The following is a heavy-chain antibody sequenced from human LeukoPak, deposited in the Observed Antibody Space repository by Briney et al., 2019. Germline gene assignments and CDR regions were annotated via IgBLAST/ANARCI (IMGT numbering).Heavy chain of an antibody. CDR2: IYYSGST. J-gene: IGHJ5*02. CDR3: ARDCMMRDSSGYYYLPPPTGWFDP. CDR1: GGTISSYY. Sequence: SETLTLTCTVSGGTISSYYWSWIRQPPGKGLEWIGYIYYSGSTNYNPSLKSRVTISLDTSKSQFSLKLSSVTAADTAVYYCARDCMMRDSSGYYYLPPPTGWFDPWGQGTLVTVSS. D-gene: IGHD3-22*01. V-gene: IGHV4-59*01.